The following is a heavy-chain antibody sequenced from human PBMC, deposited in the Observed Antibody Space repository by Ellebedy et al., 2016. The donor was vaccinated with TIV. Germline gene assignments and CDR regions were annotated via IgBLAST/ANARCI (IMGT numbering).Heavy chain of an antibody. CDR1: GYTVTSYD. CDR3: ARVFATGVRHLPW. D-gene: IGHD4-23*01. Sequence: ASVKVSXXASGYTVTSYDINWVRQATGQGPEWMGWMNPNSGNTGYAQKFQGRISMTRNTSISTAYMELSSLRSEDTAVYYCARVFATGVRHLPWWGQGTLVTVSS. J-gene: IGHJ4*02. CDR2: MNPNSGNT. V-gene: IGHV1-8*01.